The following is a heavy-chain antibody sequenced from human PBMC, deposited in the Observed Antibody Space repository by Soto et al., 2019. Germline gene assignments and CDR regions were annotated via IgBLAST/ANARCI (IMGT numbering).Heavy chain of an antibody. CDR2: IKHSGGT. CDR3: ARMRVSDCSSGSFRRCWFDS. Sequence: QVQLQQWGAGLLKPSETLSLTCAVNGGSFNTYYWTWIRQPPGKGLEWIGEIKHSGGTNYNPSLKSRVTISVDTSKNHFSLNLTSVTAADTAVYYCARMRVSDCSSGSFRRCWFDSWGQGTLVTVSS. CDR1: GGSFNTYY. D-gene: IGHD3-3*01. J-gene: IGHJ5*01. V-gene: IGHV4-34*02.